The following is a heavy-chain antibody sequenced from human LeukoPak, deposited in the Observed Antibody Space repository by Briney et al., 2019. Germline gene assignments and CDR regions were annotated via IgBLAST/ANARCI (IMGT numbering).Heavy chain of an antibody. V-gene: IGHV1-69*13. J-gene: IGHJ5*02. CDR1: GGTFSSYA. CDR3: ARGRTDSGDYVWFDP. D-gene: IGHD4-17*01. Sequence: ASVKVTCKASGGTFSSYAISWVRQAPGQGLEWMGGIIPIFGTANYAQKFQGRVTITADESTSTAYMELSSLRSEDTAVYYCARGRTDSGDYVWFDPWGQGTLVTVSS. CDR2: IIPIFGTA.